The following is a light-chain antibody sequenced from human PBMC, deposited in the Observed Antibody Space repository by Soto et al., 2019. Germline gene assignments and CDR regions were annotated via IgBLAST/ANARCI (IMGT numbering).Light chain of an antibody. CDR2: EVD. CDR3: NPYSGSNTLLV. J-gene: IGLJ2*01. CDR1: SSDIGDYDY. Sequence: QSALTQPPSASGAPGQSVTISCTGTSSDIGDYDYVSWYQQHPGKAPRLVIYEVDKRPSGVPDRFSGSKSGNTASLTVSGLKAEDEYNYYCNPYSGSNTLLVFGGGTKLTVL. V-gene: IGLV2-8*01.